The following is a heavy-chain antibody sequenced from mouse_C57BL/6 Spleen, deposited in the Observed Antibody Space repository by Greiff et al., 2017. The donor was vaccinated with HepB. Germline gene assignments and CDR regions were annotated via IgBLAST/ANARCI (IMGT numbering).Heavy chain of an antibody. CDR3: AQREGGPFDY. CDR1: GFTFSSYA. CDR2: ISDGGSYT. D-gene: IGHD3-3*01. J-gene: IGHJ2*01. V-gene: IGHV5-4*03. Sequence: EVKLVESGGGLVKPGGSLKLSCAASGFTFSSYAMSWVRQTPEKRLAWVATISDGGSYTYYPDNVKGRFTISRDNAKNNLYLQMSHLKSEDTAMYYWAQREGGPFDYWGQGTTLTVSS.